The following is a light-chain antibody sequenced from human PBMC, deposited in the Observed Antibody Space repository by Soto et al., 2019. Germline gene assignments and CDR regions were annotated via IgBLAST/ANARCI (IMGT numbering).Light chain of an antibody. J-gene: IGKJ3*01. CDR1: QSVSSNN. V-gene: IGKV3-20*01. Sequence: EIVLTQSPGTLSFSPGERATLSCRASQSVSSNNLAWYQQKPGQPPRLLIYGVSSRATDIPDRFSGSGSGTDLTLTISGLEPEDFAVYYCQQSGNSPLFTFAPGTKVDIX. CDR2: GVS. CDR3: QQSGNSPLFT.